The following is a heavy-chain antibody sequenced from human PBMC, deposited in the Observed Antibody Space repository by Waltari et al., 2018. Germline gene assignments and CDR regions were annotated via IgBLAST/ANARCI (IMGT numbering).Heavy chain of an antibody. Sequence: QLQLQESGPGLVKPSETLSLTCTVSGGSISSSSYYWGWIRQPPGKGLEWIGSIYYSGSTYSNPSLKSRVTISVDTSKNQFSLKLSSVTAADTAVYYCARIRYFDYYMDVWGKGTTVTVSS. CDR1: GGSISSSSYY. CDR3: ARIRYFDYYMDV. V-gene: IGHV4-39*07. CDR2: IYYSGST. D-gene: IGHD3-9*01. J-gene: IGHJ6*03.